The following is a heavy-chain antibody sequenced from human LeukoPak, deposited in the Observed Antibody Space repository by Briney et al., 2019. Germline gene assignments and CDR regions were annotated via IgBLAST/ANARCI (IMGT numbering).Heavy chain of an antibody. V-gene: IGHV1-2*02. J-gene: IGHJ4*02. CDR2: INPSSGGT. CDR1: GYTFTGYY. Sequence: ASVKVSCKASGYTFTGYYIHWVRQAPGQGLEWMGWINPSSGGTNYAQKFQGRVTMTRDRSISTAYMVLSRLRSDDTAVYYCARSDYLATYYWGQGTLVTISS. D-gene: IGHD4/OR15-4a*01. CDR3: ARSDYLATYY.